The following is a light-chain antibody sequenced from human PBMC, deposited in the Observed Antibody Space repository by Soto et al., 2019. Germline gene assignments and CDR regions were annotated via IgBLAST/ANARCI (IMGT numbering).Light chain of an antibody. CDR1: SSDVGSYNL. CDR3: CSYATSRTLV. Sequence: QSALTQTASVSASPRQSITISCSGTSSDVGSYNLVSWYQHYPGKAPKLIIYEGSRRPSGVSDRFSGSKSGNTASLTISGLQAEDEADYYCCSYATSRTLVFGGGTKLTVL. CDR2: EGS. J-gene: IGLJ3*02. V-gene: IGLV2-23*01.